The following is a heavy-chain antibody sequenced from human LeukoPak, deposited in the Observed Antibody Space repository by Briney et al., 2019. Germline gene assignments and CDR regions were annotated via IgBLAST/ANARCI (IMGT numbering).Heavy chain of an antibody. J-gene: IGHJ4*02. CDR3: AHRTIAVAGRPFDY. CDR1: GFSLSTSGVG. Sequence: SGPTLVKPTQTLTLTCTFSGFSLSTSGVGVGWIRQPPGKALEWLALIYWDDDKRYSPSLKSRLTITKDTSKNQVVLTMTNMDPVDTATYYCAHRTIAVAGRPFDYWGQGTLVTVSS. CDR2: IYWDDDK. V-gene: IGHV2-5*02. D-gene: IGHD6-19*01.